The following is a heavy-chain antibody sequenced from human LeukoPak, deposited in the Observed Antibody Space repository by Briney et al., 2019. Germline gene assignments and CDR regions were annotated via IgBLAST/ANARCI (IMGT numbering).Heavy chain of an antibody. Sequence: GAALKISCKGSGSPFTTYWIGGVRQIPGKGLEWMGIIYPCYSDTTYSPSFQGQVTISADRSISTAYLQWSSLKAPDTAIYYCARREAVAGTEDFLDYWGQGTLVTVSS. D-gene: IGHD6-19*01. CDR3: ARREAVAGTEDFLDY. V-gene: IGHV5-51*01. CDR2: IYPCYSDT. CDR1: GSPFTTYW. J-gene: IGHJ4*02.